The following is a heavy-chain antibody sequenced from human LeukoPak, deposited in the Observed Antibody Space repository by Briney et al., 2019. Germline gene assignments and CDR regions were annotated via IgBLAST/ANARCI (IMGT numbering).Heavy chain of an antibody. D-gene: IGHD6-13*01. Sequence: PGRSLRLSCAASGLTFSSHGMHWVRQAPGKGLEWVAVISYDENNKYYADSVKGRFTISRDNSKDTLYLQMNGLRAEDTAVYFCAKQSAGSAAWYSLHYDFWGQGTLVTVSS. V-gene: IGHV3-30*18. CDR3: AKQSAGSAAWYSLHYDF. J-gene: IGHJ4*02. CDR2: ISYDENNK. CDR1: GLTFSSHG.